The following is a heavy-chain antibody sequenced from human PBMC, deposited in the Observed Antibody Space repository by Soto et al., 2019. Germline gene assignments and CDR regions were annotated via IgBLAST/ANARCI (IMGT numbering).Heavy chain of an antibody. D-gene: IGHD5-18*01. CDR2: IDWDDDK. J-gene: IGHJ5*02. V-gene: IGHV2-70*11. CDR1: GFSLSTSGMC. CDR3: ARIDSNRLLFDP. Sequence: SGPALVNPTQTLTLTCTFSGFSLSTSGMCVSWIRQPPGKALEWLARIDWDDDKYYSTSLKTRLTISKDTSKNQVVLTMTNMDPVDTATYSGARIDSNRLLFDPWGQGTLVTVSS.